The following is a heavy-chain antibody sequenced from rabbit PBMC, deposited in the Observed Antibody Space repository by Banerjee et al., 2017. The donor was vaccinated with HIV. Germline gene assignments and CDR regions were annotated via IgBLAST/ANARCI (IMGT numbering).Heavy chain of an antibody. J-gene: IGHJ6*01. CDR2: IYAGDTGNT. D-gene: IGHD4-1*01. CDR3: ARRGSDWGDDL. Sequence: QEQLVESGGGLVQPEGSLTLTCTASGFSFSGSYYMCWVRQAPGKGLEWIGTIYAGDTGNTAYASWVNGRFTISKTSSTTVTLQMTSLTAADTATYFCARRGSDWGDDLWGQGTLVTVS. V-gene: IGHV1S45*01. CDR1: GFSFSGSYY.